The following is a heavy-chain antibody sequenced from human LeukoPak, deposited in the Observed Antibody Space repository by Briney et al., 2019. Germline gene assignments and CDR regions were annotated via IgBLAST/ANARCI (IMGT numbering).Heavy chain of an antibody. CDR2: IDWDDDK. J-gene: IGHJ4*02. D-gene: IGHD3-22*01. Sequence: SGPTLLHPTQTLTLTCTFSGFSLSASGMCVSWIRQPPGKALEWLARIDWDDDKYYSTSLKTRLTISKDTSKNQVVLTMTNMDPVDTATYYCARTEWYYYDSSGYYYDYWGQGTLVTVSS. CDR3: ARTEWYYYDSSGYYYDY. CDR1: GFSLSASGMC. V-gene: IGHV2-70*11.